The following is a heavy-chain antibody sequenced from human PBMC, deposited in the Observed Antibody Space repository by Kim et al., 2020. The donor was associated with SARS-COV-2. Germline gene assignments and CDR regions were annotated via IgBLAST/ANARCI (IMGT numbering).Heavy chain of an antibody. CDR1: GYTFSTYA. CDR2: ITAGNGDT. V-gene: IGHV1-3*01. J-gene: IGHJ5*02. Sequence: ASVKVSCKASGYTFSTYAIHWVRQAPGQSFEWMGWITAGNGDTKYSQKFQGRVTISGDTSARTVYMDLRSLTSEDTAVYYCVRVNEGSGSWWGTSWIDPW. D-gene: IGHD3-10*01. CDR3: VRVNEGSGSWWGTSWIDP.